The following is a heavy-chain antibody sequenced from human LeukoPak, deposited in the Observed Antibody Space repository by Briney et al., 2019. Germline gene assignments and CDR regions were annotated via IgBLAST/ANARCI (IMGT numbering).Heavy chain of an antibody. Sequence: PSETLSLTCTVSGGSISSGGYYWSWIRQHPGTGLEWIGYIYYSGSTYYNPSLKSRVTISVDRSKNQFSLKLSSVTAADTAVYYCASGYYLYSFDYWGRGTLVTVSS. CDR1: GGSISSGGYY. CDR3: ASGYYLYSFDY. V-gene: IGHV4-31*03. J-gene: IGHJ4*02. D-gene: IGHD3-10*01. CDR2: IYYSGST.